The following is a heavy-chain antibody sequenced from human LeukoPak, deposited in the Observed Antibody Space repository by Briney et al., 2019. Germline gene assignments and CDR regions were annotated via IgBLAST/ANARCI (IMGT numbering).Heavy chain of an antibody. CDR1: GFTFSNYW. J-gene: IGHJ6*02. D-gene: IGHD6-13*01. CDR3: ARDSTYSSSWTTSIDYYYDVDV. V-gene: IGHV3-7*01. Sequence: GGSLRLSCAASGFTFSNYWMSWVRQAPGKGLERVANRDQDGSEEYYLDSVKGRFTISRDNAKNSLYLRMHTLRAEDTAVYYCARDSTYSSSWTTSIDYYYDVDVWGQGTTVTVSS. CDR2: RDQDGSEE.